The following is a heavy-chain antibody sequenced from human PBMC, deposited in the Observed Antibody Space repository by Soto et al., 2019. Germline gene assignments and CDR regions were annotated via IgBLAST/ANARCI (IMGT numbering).Heavy chain of an antibody. D-gene: IGHD2-2*01. CDR2: IDPSDSYT. CDR3: ARISAWYIVVVPAANDYY. J-gene: IGHJ4*02. CDR1: GYSVTSYW. V-gene: IGHV5-10-1*01. Sequence: GESLKISSKGSGYSVTSYWISWVRQMPGKGLEWMGRIDPSDSYTNYSPSFQGHVTISADKSISAAYLQWSSLKASDTAMYYCARISAWYIVVVPAANDYYCGQGTLVTVSS.